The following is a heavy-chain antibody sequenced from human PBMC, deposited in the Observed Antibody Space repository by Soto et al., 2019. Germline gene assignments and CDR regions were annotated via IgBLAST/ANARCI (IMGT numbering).Heavy chain of an antibody. CDR3: ATTYCSGGYCFSSEY. Sequence: LRLSCAASGITFRSYSMSWVRQAPGKGLEWVASITSDSSDIYYEDSVKGRFTISRDNGENSLYLQMTSLGAEDTGVYYCATTYCSGGYCFSSEYWGQGVLVTVSS. CDR2: ITSDSSDI. CDR1: GITFRSYS. J-gene: IGHJ4*02. V-gene: IGHV3-21*01. D-gene: IGHD2-15*01.